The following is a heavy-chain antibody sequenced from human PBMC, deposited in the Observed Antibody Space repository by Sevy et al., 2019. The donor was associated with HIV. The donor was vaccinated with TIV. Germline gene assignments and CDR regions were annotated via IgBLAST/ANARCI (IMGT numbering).Heavy chain of an antibody. CDR3: ARESRWFFFHFDY. CDR1: GDSVSTYSAA. CDR2: TYYRSKWYN. Sequence: SQTLSLTCAISGDSVSTYSAAWNWIRQSPSRGLEWLGRTYYRSKWYNDYALSVKGRISINPDTPRNQISLQLNSVTPEDTAVYYCARESRWFFFHFDYWGQGTLVTVSS. D-gene: IGHD3-10*01. J-gene: IGHJ4*02. V-gene: IGHV6-1*01.